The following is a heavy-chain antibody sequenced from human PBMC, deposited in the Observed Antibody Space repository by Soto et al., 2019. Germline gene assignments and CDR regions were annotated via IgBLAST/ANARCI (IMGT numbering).Heavy chain of an antibody. D-gene: IGHD1-7*01. J-gene: IGHJ5*02. Sequence: ASVKVSCKASGYTFTSYGISWVRQAPGQGLEWMGWISAYNGNTNYAQKLQGRVTMTTDTSTSTAYMELRSLRSDATAVYYCARDYNWNYVRGPVRRVWFDPWGQGTLVTVSS. V-gene: IGHV1-18*04. CDR3: ARDYNWNYVRGPVRRVWFDP. CDR2: ISAYNGNT. CDR1: GYTFTSYG.